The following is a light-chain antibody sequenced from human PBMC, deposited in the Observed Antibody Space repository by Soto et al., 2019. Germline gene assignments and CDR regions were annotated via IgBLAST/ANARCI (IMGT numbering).Light chain of an antibody. CDR1: QNVNSRY. V-gene: IGKV3-20*01. CDR2: GAS. J-gene: IGKJ2*01. CDR3: QQYGSSPPNT. Sequence: EIVLTQSPGTLSLSPGVRATLSCRASQNVNSRYLAWYQQKPVQAPRLLTYGASSRATGIPDRFSGSGSGTDFTLTISRLEPEDSAVYYCQQYGSSPPNTFGQGTKLEI.